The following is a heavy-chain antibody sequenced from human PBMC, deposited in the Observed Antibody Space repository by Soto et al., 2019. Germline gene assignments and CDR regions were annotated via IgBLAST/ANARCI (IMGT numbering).Heavy chain of an antibody. J-gene: IGHJ6*02. V-gene: IGHV4-4*02. CDR3: ARQNSVDSYYYYGMDV. D-gene: IGHD6-19*01. Sequence: SETLSLTCAVSGGSISSTTWWSWVRQPPGKGLEWIGEIHHDGSTNYNPSLKSRVTISVDKSKNQFSLKVSSVTAADTAVYYCARQNSVDSYYYYGMDVWGQGTKVTVSS. CDR2: IHHDGST. CDR1: GGSISSTTW.